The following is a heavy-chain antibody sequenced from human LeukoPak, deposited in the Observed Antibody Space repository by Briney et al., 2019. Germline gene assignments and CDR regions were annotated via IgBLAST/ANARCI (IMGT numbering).Heavy chain of an antibody. J-gene: IGHJ6*03. V-gene: IGHV1-8*03. CDR2: MNPNSGNT. Sequence: ASVKVSCKASGYTFTSYYMHWVRQAPGQGLEWMGWMNPNSGNTGYAQKFQGRVTITRNTSISTAYMELSSLRSEDTAVYYCARGLQHDFWSGYYTTYYYYYMDVWGKGTTVTVSS. CDR3: ARGLQHDFWSGYYTTYYYYYMDV. CDR1: GYTFTSYY. D-gene: IGHD3-3*01.